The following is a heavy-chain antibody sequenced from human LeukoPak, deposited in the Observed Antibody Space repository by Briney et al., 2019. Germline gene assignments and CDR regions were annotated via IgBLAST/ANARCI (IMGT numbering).Heavy chain of an antibody. J-gene: IGHJ4*02. CDR2: ISNDGSNK. CDR1: GFSFSGYG. CDR3: AKAFSSGLNDY. V-gene: IGHV3-30*02. D-gene: IGHD6-19*01. Sequence: GGSLRLSCAASGFSFSGYGMHWVRQAPGKGLEWLAFISNDGSNKYYADAVKGRFTISRDNSKKTVSLQMNSLRAEDTAVYYCAKAFSSGLNDYWGQGTLVTVSS.